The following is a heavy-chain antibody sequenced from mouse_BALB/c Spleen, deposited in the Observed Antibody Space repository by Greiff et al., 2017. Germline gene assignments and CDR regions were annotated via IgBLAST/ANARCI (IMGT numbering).Heavy chain of an antibody. D-gene: IGHD2-3*01. CDR2: ISYDGSN. J-gene: IGHJ1*01. Sequence: ESGPGLVKPSQSLSLTCSVTGYSITSGYYWNWIRQFPGNKLEWMGYISYDGSNNYNPSLKNRISITRDTSKNQFFLKLNSVTTEDTATYYCARGIDGYWYFDVWGAGTTVTVSS. CDR1: GYSITSGYY. V-gene: IGHV3-6*02. CDR3: ARGIDGYWYFDV.